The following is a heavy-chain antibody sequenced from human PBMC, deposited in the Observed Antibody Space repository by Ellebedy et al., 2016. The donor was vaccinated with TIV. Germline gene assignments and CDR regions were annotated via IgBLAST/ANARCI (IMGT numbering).Heavy chain of an antibody. D-gene: IGHD6-13*01. CDR1: GYTFTNYA. V-gene: IGHV1-3*01. CDR3: ARDRAGLAAAGTFDY. J-gene: IGHJ4*02. CDR2: INPDSGKT. Sequence: ASVKVSCKASGYTFTNYAMHWVRQAPGQRLEWMGWINPDSGKTKFSEKFQGRVTITRDTSARTAYMELSNLRSEDTAVYYCARDRAGLAAAGTFDYWGQGALVTVSS.